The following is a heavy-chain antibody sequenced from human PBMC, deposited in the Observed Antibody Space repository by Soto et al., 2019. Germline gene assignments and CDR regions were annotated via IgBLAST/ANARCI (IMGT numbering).Heavy chain of an antibody. J-gene: IGHJ4*02. D-gene: IGHD2-15*01. V-gene: IGHV2-5*01. CDR3: AHILSLSCYGASGDILYY. CDR1: GFSIKTNGVG. Sequence: GAGPTLVNPKQTLTLTCTLYGFSIKTNGVGVAWIRQSPGKALEWLALIYWNDDKRYSPSLKNRLTITKDTSNNQVVLPLTNMGPVNTSTYYCAHILSLSCYGASGDILYYCGQG. CDR2: IYWNDDK.